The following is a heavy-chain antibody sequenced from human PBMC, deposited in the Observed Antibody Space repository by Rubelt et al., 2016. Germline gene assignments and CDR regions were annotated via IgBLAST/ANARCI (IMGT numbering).Heavy chain of an antibody. CDR1: GFPFSTYD. CDR2: IGKRGDT. D-gene: IGHD2-15*01. V-gene: IGHV3-13*01. J-gene: IGHJ5*02. CDR3: AKSNAVRGYCSGGSCQFDP. Sequence: GGALVQPGGSLRLSCVASGFPFSTYDMHWVRHPTGRGLEWVALIGKRGDTHYADSAKGRFTISRDHAKSTLFLRMNGLRAEETAVYYCAKSNAVRGYCSGGSCQFDPWGQGTLVTVSS.